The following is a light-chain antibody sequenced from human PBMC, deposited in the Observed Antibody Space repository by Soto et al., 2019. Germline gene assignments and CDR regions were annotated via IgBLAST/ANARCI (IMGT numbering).Light chain of an antibody. CDR1: SSNIGTNT. J-gene: IGLJ2*01. V-gene: IGLV1-44*01. Sequence: QSVLTQPPSASGTPGQRVTIFCFGSSSNIGTNTVIWYQQLPGAAPKLLTYSDNQRPSGVPDRFSGSKSGTSASLVISGLQSEDEADYYCAAWDVSLVVFGGGTKVTVL. CDR2: SDN. CDR3: AAWDVSLVV.